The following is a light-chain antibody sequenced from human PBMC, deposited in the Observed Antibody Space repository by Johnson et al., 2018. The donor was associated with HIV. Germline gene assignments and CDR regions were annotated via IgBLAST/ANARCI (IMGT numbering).Light chain of an antibody. Sequence: QAVLTQPPSVSAAPGQKVTISCSGNSCDIENNYVSSHHQLPGTAPKLLFYDNNSRPSEIPDRLSGSKSGTSATLGITGLQTGDSADYYCTTWDSRLSVGHVFGPGTKVTVL. CDR1: SCDIENNY. CDR2: DNN. V-gene: IGLV1-51*01. J-gene: IGLJ1*01. CDR3: TTWDSRLSVGHV.